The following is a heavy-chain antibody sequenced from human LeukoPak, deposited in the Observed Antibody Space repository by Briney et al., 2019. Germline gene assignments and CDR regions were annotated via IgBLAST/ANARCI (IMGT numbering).Heavy chain of an antibody. Sequence: GGSLRLSCVASGSSFSNYWMSWVRQAPGKGLEWVATIKDDGSEKYSVQGRFTISRDNAKNSLYLQMNSLRVEDTAVYYCARRSTEDYWGQGTLVTVSS. V-gene: IGHV3-7*01. J-gene: IGHJ4*02. CDR3: ARRSTEDY. D-gene: IGHD2-2*01. CDR1: GSSFSNYW. CDR2: IKDDGSEK.